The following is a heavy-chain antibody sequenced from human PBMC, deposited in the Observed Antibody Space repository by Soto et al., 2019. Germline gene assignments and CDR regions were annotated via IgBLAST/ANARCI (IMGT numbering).Heavy chain of an antibody. CDR2: ITPFSGDV. CDR3: ASGGAGSGPFTWELPDH. J-gene: IGHJ4*02. CDR1: GNTFTYRY. D-gene: IGHD1-26*01. Sequence: QMQLVQSGAEVTKTGSTVTVSCKALGNTFTYRYLHWVRQAPGQALERMGWITPFSGDVNYAQKFQERVTITRDRSINTAYMRMSSLGSEDTAMYYCASGGAGSGPFTWELPDHWGQGTLVTVSA. V-gene: IGHV1-45*02.